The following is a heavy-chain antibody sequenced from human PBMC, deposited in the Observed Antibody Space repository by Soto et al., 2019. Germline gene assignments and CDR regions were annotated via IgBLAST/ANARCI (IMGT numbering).Heavy chain of an antibody. J-gene: IGHJ4*02. CDR3: ARDGNWNYEH. CDR1: GYTFANYG. D-gene: IGHD1-7*01. V-gene: IGHV1-18*04. Sequence: QVQLLQSGAEVKKPGASVRVSCKASGYTFANYGISWVRQAPGQGLEWMGWISVNNGKTHYAQKLQGRVTMTADTSTSTAYMELRSLRSDDTAMYYCARDGNWNYEHWGQGTLVIVSS. CDR2: ISVNNGKT.